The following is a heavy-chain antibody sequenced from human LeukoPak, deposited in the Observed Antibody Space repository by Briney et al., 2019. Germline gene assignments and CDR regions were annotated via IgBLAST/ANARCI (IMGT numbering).Heavy chain of an antibody. V-gene: IGHV1-8*01. CDR1: GYTFTSYD. CDR2: MNPNSGNT. D-gene: IGHD3-3*01. Sequence: ASVKVSCKASGYTFTSYDINWVRQATGQGLEWMGWMNPNSGNTGYALKFQGRVTMTRNTSLSTAYMELSSLRSEDTAVYYCARGLITIFGVVLYYFDYWGQGTLVTVSS. J-gene: IGHJ4*02. CDR3: ARGLITIFGVVLYYFDY.